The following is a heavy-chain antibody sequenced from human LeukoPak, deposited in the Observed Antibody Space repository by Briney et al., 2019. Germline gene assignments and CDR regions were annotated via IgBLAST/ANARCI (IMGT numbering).Heavy chain of an antibody. Sequence: ASVKVSCKASGGTFSSYTISWVRQAPGQGLEWMGRIIPILGIANYAQKFQGRVTIIADKSTSTAYMELSSQRSEDTAVYYCATLGSGFDPWGQGTLVTVSS. CDR2: IIPILGIA. J-gene: IGHJ5*02. V-gene: IGHV1-69*02. CDR3: ATLGSGFDP. D-gene: IGHD2-15*01. CDR1: GGTFSSYT.